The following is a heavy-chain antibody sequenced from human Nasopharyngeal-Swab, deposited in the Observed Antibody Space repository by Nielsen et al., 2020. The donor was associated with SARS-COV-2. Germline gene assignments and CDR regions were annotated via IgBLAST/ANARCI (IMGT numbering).Heavy chain of an antibody. CDR3: ARDGLDYDFWSAYFMDV. CDR2: RMSSSSFI. Sequence: GESLKISCAASKFTFSNYNMKWVRQAPGKGLEWASSRMSSSSFIFYTDSVKGRFTISRDNAKNSLYLQMNSLRAEDTAVYYCARDGLDYDFWSAYFMDVWSQGTTVTVSS. D-gene: IGHD3-3*01. J-gene: IGHJ6*02. V-gene: IGHV3-21*01. CDR1: KFTFSNYN.